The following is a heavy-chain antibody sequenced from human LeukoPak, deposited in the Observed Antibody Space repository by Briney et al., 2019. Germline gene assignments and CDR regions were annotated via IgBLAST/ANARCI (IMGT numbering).Heavy chain of an antibody. J-gene: IGHJ3*02. V-gene: IGHV3-53*01. CDR3: ASVPDAFDI. CDR1: GFTASRNY. D-gene: IGHD3-10*02. CDR2: IYSGSST. Sequence: GGSLRLSCAVSGFTASRNYMSWVRQSPGQGVVWVSVIYSGSSTYSADSVKGRFTVSTDNSKNTLYLQMNTLRAEDTAVYYCASVPDAFDIWGQGTMVTVSS.